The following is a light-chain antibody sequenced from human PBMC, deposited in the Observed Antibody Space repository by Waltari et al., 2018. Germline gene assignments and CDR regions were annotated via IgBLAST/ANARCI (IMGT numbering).Light chain of an antibody. CDR1: QSVISY. CDR2: DAS. J-gene: IGKJ2*01. V-gene: IGKV3-11*01. Sequence: EIVLTQSPATLSLSPGERATLSCRASQSVISYLAWYQQKPGQAPRLRIYDASNRATGIPSRFSGSGSGTDFTLTISSLEPEDFAVYYCQQRSNWPRDTFGQGTKLEIK. CDR3: QQRSNWPRDT.